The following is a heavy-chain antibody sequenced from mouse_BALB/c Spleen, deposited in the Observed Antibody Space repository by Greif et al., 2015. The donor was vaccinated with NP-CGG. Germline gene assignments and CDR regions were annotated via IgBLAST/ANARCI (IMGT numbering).Heavy chain of an antibody. J-gene: IGHJ4*01. V-gene: IGHV5-9-3*01. CDR2: ISSGGSYT. Sequence: EVKLVESGGGLVKPGGSLKLSCAASGFTFSSYAMSWVRQTPEKRLEWVATISSGGSYTYYPDSVKGRFTISRDNAKNTLYLQMSSLRSEDTAMYYCARQYDYDRDYAMDYWGQGTSVTVSS. CDR1: GFTFSSYA. D-gene: IGHD2-4*01. CDR3: ARQYDYDRDYAMDY.